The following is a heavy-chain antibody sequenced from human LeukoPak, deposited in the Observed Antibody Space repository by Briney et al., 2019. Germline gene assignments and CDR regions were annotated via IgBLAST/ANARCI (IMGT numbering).Heavy chain of an antibody. Sequence: GGSLRLSCAACGFTFSSYSMNWVRQAPGKGLEWVASISSSSSYIYYADSVKGRFTISRDNAKNSLYLQMNSLRAEDTAVYYCARRIAVAGTRYFQHWGQGTLVTVSS. V-gene: IGHV3-21*01. J-gene: IGHJ1*01. CDR3: ARRIAVAGTRYFQH. CDR1: GFTFSSYS. D-gene: IGHD6-19*01. CDR2: ISSSSSYI.